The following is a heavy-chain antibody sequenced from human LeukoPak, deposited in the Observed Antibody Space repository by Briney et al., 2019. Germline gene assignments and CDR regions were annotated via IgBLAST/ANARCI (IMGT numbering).Heavy chain of an antibody. V-gene: IGHV3-20*04. D-gene: IGHD5-18*01. CDR3: AKGIVDTAMVTELAGAFDI. J-gene: IGHJ3*02. Sequence: GGSLRLSCAASGFTFDDYGMSWVRQAPGKGLEWVSGINWNGGSTGYADSVKGRFTISRDNAKNSLYLQMNSLRAEDTALYYCAKGIVDTAMVTELAGAFDIWGQGTMVTVSS. CDR1: GFTFDDYG. CDR2: INWNGGST.